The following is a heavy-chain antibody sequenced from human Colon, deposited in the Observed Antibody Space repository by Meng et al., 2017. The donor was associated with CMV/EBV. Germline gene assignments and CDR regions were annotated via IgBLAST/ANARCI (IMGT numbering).Heavy chain of an antibody. CDR2: ISSDGRNT. J-gene: IGHJ4*02. Sequence: GESLKISCAVSEFAFSSYSMHWVRQAPGKGLEYVSAISSDGRNTYYADSVKGRFSVSRDNSKNMLFLQMDSLRPEDTAVYYCATDPSTVTTNYWGQGTLVTVSS. D-gene: IGHD4-17*01. CDR3: ATDPSTVTTNY. V-gene: IGHV3-64*02. CDR1: EFAFSSYS.